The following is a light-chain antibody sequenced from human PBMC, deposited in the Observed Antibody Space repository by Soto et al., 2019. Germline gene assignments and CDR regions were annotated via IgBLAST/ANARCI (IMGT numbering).Light chain of an antibody. Sequence: QGGLTQPPPGSGSPGQRVTNSCSGSSCNIGSNTVHWYQQLPGTAPKLLIYSNNQRPSGVPDRFSGSKSGTSASLAISGLQSEDEADYYCAAWDDSLNGYVFGTGTKVTVL. CDR1: SCNIGSNT. J-gene: IGLJ1*01. V-gene: IGLV1-44*01. CDR3: AAWDDSLNGYV. CDR2: SNN.